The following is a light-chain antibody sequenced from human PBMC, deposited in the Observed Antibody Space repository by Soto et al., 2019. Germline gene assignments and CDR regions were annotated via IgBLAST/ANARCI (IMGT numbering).Light chain of an antibody. CDR1: SSNIGAGYD. J-gene: IGLJ1*01. Sequence: SVLPQPPSVSGAPGQRVTISCTGSSSNIGAGYDVHWYQQLPGTAPKLLIYGNSNRPSGVPDRFSGSKSGTSASLALTGLQAEDEADYYCQSYDSSLSAYVFGTGTKVTVL. CDR3: QSYDSSLSAYV. V-gene: IGLV1-40*01. CDR2: GNS.